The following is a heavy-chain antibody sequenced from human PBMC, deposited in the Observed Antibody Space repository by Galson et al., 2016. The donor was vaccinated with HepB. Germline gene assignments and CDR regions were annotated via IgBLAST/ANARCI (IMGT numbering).Heavy chain of an antibody. CDR3: AKGSLDEYYDNSGFYGDYFDH. V-gene: IGHV3-30*18. CDR2: ILYDGTKK. CDR1: GFSFGSFG. D-gene: IGHD3-22*01. Sequence: SLRLSCAASGFSFGSFGMNWVRQAPGKGLEWVAVILYDGTKKYYADSVKGRFTISRDNSKNTLDLQMENLRIDDTAVYYCAKGSLDEYYDNSGFYGDYFDHWGRGTLVTVSS. J-gene: IGHJ4*02.